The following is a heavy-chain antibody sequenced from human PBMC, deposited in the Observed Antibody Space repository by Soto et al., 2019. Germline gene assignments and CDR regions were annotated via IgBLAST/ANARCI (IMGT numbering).Heavy chain of an antibody. J-gene: IGHJ4*02. CDR3: AQYRMVYAIDYFDN. CDR1: GLTFGSYA. V-gene: IGHV3-23*01. D-gene: IGHD2-8*01. Sequence: GGSLRLSCAASGLTFGSYAMSWVRQAPGKGLEWVSGITGSGDSTYYADSVKGRFTISRDNSKNTLYLQMNSLRAEDTAVYFCAQYRMVYAIDYFDNWGQGTLVTVSS. CDR2: ITGSGDST.